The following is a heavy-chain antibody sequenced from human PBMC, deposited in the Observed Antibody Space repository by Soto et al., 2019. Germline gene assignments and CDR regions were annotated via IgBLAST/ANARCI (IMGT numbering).Heavy chain of an antibody. CDR1: GFTFSSYG. V-gene: IGHV3-30*03. D-gene: IGHD6-25*01. CDR2: ISYDGSNK. J-gene: IGHJ6*02. CDR3: ATDWVPAAGYYYYGMDV. Sequence: GGSLRLSCAASGFTFSSYGMHWVRQAPGKGLEWVAVISYDGSNKYYADSVKGRFTISRDNSKNTLYLQTNSRRAEDTAVYYFATDWVPAAGYYYYGMDVWGQGTTGTVSS.